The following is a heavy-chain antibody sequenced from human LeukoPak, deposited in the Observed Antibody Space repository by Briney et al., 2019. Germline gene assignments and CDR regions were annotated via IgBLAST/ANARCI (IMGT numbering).Heavy chain of an antibody. D-gene: IGHD4-23*01. CDR1: GGTFSSYA. J-gene: IGHJ4*02. V-gene: IGHV1-69*04. CDR3: ARAQSEGVTPIGAFDY. CDR2: IIPILGIA. Sequence: SVKVSCKASGGTFSSYAISWVRQAPGQGLEWMGRIIPILGIANYAQEFQGRVTITADKSTSTAYMELSSLRSEDTAVYYCARAQSEGVTPIGAFDYWGQGTLVTVSS.